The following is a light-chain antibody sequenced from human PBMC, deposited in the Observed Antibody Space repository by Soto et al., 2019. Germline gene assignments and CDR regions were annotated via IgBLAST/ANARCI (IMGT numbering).Light chain of an antibody. Sequence: QSVLTQPPSASGTPGQTVTISCSGSRSNIGSNAVNWYQQISGTAPKLLIYNNNQRPSGVPDRFSGSKSGTSASLAISGLQSEDEADYYCAAWDDSLNGWVFGGGTKLTVL. CDR1: RSNIGSNA. CDR2: NNN. J-gene: IGLJ3*02. CDR3: AAWDDSLNGWV. V-gene: IGLV1-44*01.